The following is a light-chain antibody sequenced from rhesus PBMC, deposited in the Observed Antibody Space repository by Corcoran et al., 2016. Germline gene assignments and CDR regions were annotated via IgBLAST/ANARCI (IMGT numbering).Light chain of an antibody. J-gene: IGKJ4*01. V-gene: IGKV1-69*01. CDR2: RAS. Sequence: DIQMTQSPSSLSASVGDRVTITCRASQGISNWLAWYQQKPGKAPKLLIYRASNLETGVPSRFSGSGSGTDFTLTIRSLQPEDIATYYCQQHDNSPLTFGGGTKVALK. CDR1: QGISNW. CDR3: QQHDNSPLT.